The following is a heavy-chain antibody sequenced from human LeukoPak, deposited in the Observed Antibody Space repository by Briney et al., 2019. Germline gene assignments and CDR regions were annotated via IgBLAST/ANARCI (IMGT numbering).Heavy chain of an antibody. D-gene: IGHD2-21*01. V-gene: IGHV4-59*01. CDR2: IYYSGST. CDR3: ARGVVIAPQTFDY. J-gene: IGHJ4*02. Sequence: PSETLSLTCTVSGDSISSYYWSWIRQPPGKGLEWIGYIYYSGSTNYNPSLKSRVTISVGTSKNQFSLKLRPVTAADTAVYYCARGVVIAPQTFDYWGQGTLVTVSS. CDR1: GDSISSYY.